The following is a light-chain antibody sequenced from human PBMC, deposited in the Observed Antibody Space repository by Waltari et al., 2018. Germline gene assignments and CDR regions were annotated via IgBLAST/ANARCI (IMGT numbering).Light chain of an antibody. CDR2: EVS. CDR3: SSYAGSNNLGLCV. J-gene: IGLJ1*01. Sequence: QSALTQPPSASGSPGQSVTISCTGTSSDVGSYNYVSWYQHHPGKVPKLMIYEVSRRPSAFPDRFSVSKSGNTASLTFSGLQAEDEADYYCSSYAGSNNLGLCVFGTGTKVTVL. V-gene: IGLV2-8*01. CDR1: SSDVGSYNY.